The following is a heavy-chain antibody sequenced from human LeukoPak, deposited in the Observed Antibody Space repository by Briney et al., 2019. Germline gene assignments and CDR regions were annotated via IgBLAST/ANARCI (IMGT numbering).Heavy chain of an antibody. Sequence: PSEALSLTCTVSGGSISSSSYYWGWIRQPPGKGLEWIGSIYYSGSTYYNPSLKSRVTISVDTSKNQFSLKLSSVTAADTAVYYCARGDYGGYGGHFDYWGQGTLVTVSS. J-gene: IGHJ4*02. V-gene: IGHV4-39*07. CDR3: ARGDYGGYGGHFDY. CDR1: GGSISSSSYY. CDR2: IYYSGST. D-gene: IGHD4-17*01.